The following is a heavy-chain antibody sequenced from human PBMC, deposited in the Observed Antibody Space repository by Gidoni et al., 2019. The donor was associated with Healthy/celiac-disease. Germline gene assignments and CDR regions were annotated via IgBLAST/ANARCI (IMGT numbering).Heavy chain of an antibody. Sequence: VQLVESGGGLVEPGGSLRLYWEASGFTFSSDAMHWVRKAPGKGLEYVSAISSKGGTTYYSNSVKGRFTISRDKSKNTLYLQMGSLRAEDMAVYSCARDRDSSSWYAFDIWGQGTMVTVSS. V-gene: IGHV3-64*01. CDR2: ISSKGGTT. CDR3: ARDRDSSSWYAFDI. CDR1: GFTFSSDA. J-gene: IGHJ3*02. D-gene: IGHD6-13*01.